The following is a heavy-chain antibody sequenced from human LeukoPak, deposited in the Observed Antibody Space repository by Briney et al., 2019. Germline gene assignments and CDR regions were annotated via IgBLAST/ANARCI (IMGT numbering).Heavy chain of an antibody. V-gene: IGHV4-59*12. D-gene: IGHD6-13*01. CDR1: GGSISSYY. Sequence: SETLSLTCTVSGGSISSYYWSWIRQPPGKGLEWIGYIYYSGSTNYNPSLKSRVTISVDKSKNQFSLKLSSVTAADTAVYYCARGQSMAAAGAFDYWGQGTLVTVSS. CDR2: IYYSGST. J-gene: IGHJ4*02. CDR3: ARGQSMAAAGAFDY.